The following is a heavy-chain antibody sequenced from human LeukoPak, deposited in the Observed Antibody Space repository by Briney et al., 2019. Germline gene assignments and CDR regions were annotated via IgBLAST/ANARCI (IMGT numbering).Heavy chain of an antibody. D-gene: IGHD3-10*01. CDR2: SYYSGST. CDR3: ARHPYYYGSGSYFDY. Sequence: SETLSLTCTVSGGSISSSSYYWGWIRQPPGKGLEWIGRSYYSGSTYYNPSLKSRVTISVDTSKNQFSLKLSSVTAADTAVYYCARHPYYYGSGSYFDYWGQGTLVTVSS. CDR1: GGSISSSSYY. J-gene: IGHJ4*02. V-gene: IGHV4-39*01.